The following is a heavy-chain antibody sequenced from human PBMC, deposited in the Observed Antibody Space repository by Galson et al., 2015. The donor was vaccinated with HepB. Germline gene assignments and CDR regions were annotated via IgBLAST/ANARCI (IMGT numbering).Heavy chain of an antibody. CDR3: ARDLYVVSRLYHSGNYYYYMDV. D-gene: IGHD1-26*01. Sequence: SVKVSCKASGGTFSSSAISWVRQAPGQGLEWMGGIIPMFGTANYAQKFQGGVTITADESTSTAYMELSSLRSEDTAVYYCARDLYVVSRLYHSGNYYYYMDVWGKGTTVTVAS. V-gene: IGHV1-69*13. CDR2: IIPMFGTA. J-gene: IGHJ6*03. CDR1: GGTFSSSA.